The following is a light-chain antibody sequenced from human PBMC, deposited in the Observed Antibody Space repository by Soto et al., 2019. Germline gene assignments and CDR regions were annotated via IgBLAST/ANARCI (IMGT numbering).Light chain of an antibody. J-gene: IGLJ1*01. CDR2: DVS. CDR1: SSDVGGYNY. V-gene: IGLV2-14*03. CDR3: SSYTSSSLHF. Sequence: QSVLTQPASVSGSPGQSITISCTGTSSDVGGYNYVSWYQQHPGKAPKLMIYDVSNRPSGVSNRFSGSKSGNTASLTISGLQAEDEADYYCSSYTSSSLHFFGTGTKVTVL.